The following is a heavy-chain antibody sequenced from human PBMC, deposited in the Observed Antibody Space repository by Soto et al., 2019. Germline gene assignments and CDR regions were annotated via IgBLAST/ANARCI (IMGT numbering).Heavy chain of an antibody. CDR3: ARGKALGAVAGTYYDY. D-gene: IGHD6-19*01. V-gene: IGHV4-4*02. CDR1: SGSITSSNW. J-gene: IGHJ4*02. Sequence: QVQLQESGPGLVKPSGTLSLTCVVSSGSITSSNWWSWVRQPPGKGLEWTGEIYHSGSINYNPSLMSRVTISVDKSNNHFSLKLSSVTAADTAVYYCARGKALGAVAGTYYDYWGQGTLVTVSS. CDR2: IYHSGSI.